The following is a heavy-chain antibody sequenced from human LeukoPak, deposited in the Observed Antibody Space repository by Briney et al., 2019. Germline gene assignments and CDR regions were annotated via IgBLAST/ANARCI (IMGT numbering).Heavy chain of an antibody. J-gene: IGHJ4*02. V-gene: IGHV4-38-2*01. Sequence: SETLSLTCAVSGYSISSGYYWGWIRQPPGKGLEWIGSIYHSGSTYYNPSLKSRVTISVDTSKNQFSLKLSSVTAADTAVYYCARVAGKYSSSWYYFDYWGQGTLVTVSS. CDR1: GYSISSGYY. CDR2: IYHSGST. D-gene: IGHD6-13*01. CDR3: ARVAGKYSSSWYYFDY.